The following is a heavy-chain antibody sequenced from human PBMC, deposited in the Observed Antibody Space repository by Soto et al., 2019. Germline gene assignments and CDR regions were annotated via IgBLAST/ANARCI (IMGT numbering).Heavy chain of an antibody. Sequence: GASVKVSCKVSGYTLTELSMHWVRQAPGKGLEWMGGFDPEDGETIYAQKFQGRVTMTEDSSTDTAYMELSSLRSEDTAVHYCATAYDSGSYYEGFDICGQGPMVTVSS. CDR2: FDPEDGET. V-gene: IGHV1-24*01. D-gene: IGHD1-26*01. CDR3: ATAYDSGSYYEGFDI. CDR1: GYTLTELS. J-gene: IGHJ3*02.